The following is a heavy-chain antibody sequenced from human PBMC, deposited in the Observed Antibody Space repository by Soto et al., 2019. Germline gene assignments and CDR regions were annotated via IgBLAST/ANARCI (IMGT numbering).Heavy chain of an antibody. V-gene: IGHV3-53*01. J-gene: IGHJ4*02. D-gene: IGHD3-10*01. CDR1: GLTVSSNY. Sequence: GGSLRLSCAASGLTVSSNYMSWVRQAPGKGLEWLSVIYTDDSTYYADSVKGRFTISRHNSKNTLYLQMNSLRAEDTAVYYCARSPHYYGSGPPGYWGQGTLVTVSS. CDR2: IYTDDST. CDR3: ARSPHYYGSGPPGY.